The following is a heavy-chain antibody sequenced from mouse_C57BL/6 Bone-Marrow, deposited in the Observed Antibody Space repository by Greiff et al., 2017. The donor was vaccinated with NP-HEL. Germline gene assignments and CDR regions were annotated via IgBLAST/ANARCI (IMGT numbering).Heavy chain of an antibody. CDR1: GYTFTSYG. D-gene: IGHD1-1*01. CDR2: IYPRSGNT. J-gene: IGHJ1*03. CDR3: ARLYYYGSFYWYFDV. Sequence: VQLQQSGAELARPGASVKLSCKASGYTFTSYGISWVKQRPGQGLEWIGEIYPRSGNTYYNEKFKGKATLTADKSSSTAYMELRSLTSEDSAVYFCARLYYYGSFYWYFDVWGTGTTVTVSS. V-gene: IGHV1-81*01.